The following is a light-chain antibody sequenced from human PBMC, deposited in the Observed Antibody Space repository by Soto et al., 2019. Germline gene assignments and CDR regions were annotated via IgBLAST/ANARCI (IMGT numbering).Light chain of an antibody. CDR1: SGHSSYA. V-gene: IGLV4-69*01. J-gene: IGLJ1*01. Sequence: QAVLTQSPSASASLGASVKLTCTLSSGHSSYAIAWHQQQPEKGPRYLMKVNSDGSHSKGDGIPDRFSVSSSGAERYLTISSLQSEDEADYYCQTWGTGIRVFGTGTKLTVL. CDR3: QTWGTGIRV. CDR2: VNSDGSH.